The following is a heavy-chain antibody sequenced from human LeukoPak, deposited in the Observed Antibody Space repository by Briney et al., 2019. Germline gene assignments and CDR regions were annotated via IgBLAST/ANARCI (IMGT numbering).Heavy chain of an antibody. CDR2: IYPGDSDT. CDR3: ARFKVGRLGELSPLDY. CDR1: GYSFTSYW. Sequence: TGESLKISCKGSGYSFTSYWIGWVRQMPGKGLEWMGIIYPGDSDTRYSPSFQGQVTISADKSISTAYLQWSSLKASDTAMYYCARFKVGRLGELSPLDYWGQGTLVTVSS. J-gene: IGHJ4*02. D-gene: IGHD3-16*02. V-gene: IGHV5-51*01.